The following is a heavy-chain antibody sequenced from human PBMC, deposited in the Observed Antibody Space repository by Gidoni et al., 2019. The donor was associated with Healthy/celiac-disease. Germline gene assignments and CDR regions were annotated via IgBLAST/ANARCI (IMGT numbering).Heavy chain of an antibody. J-gene: IGHJ4*02. V-gene: IGHV3-23*01. CDR2: ISGSGGST. Sequence: EVQLLESGGGLVQPGGSLRLSCSASAFTFSRYAMSWVRQAPGKGLEWVSAISGSGGSTYYADSVKGRFTISRDNSKNTLYLQMNSLRAEDTAVYYCAKCASYDFWSGRTLDYWGQGTLVTVSS. CDR3: AKCASYDFWSGRTLDY. CDR1: AFTFSRYA. D-gene: IGHD3-3*01.